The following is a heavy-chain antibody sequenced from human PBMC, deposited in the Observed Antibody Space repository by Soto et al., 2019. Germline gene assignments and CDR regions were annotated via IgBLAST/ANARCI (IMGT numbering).Heavy chain of an antibody. V-gene: IGHV3-48*03. CDR2: ISSSGSTI. Sequence: GGSLRLSCVTSGFTFSSYEMNWVRQAPGKGLEWVPYISSSGSTIYYADSVKGRFTISRDNAKNSLYLQMDSLRAEDTAVYYCARDQEAGSFFPYYYGMDVWGQGTTVTVSS. CDR1: GFTFSSYE. J-gene: IGHJ6*02. D-gene: IGHD6-13*01. CDR3: ARDQEAGSFFPYYYGMDV.